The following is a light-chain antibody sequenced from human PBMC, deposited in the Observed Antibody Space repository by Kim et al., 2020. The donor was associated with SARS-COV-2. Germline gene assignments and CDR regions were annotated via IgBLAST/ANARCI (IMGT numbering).Light chain of an antibody. CDR3: QVCDSGVV. CDR1: NIGSNS. CDR2: YDS. Sequence: SVAPGTAARITCGGNNIGSNSVHWYQQKPGQAPVLVIYYDSDRPSGIPERFSGSNSGNTATLTISRVEAGDEADYYCQVCDSGVVFGGGTQLTVL. J-gene: IGLJ2*01. V-gene: IGLV3-21*04.